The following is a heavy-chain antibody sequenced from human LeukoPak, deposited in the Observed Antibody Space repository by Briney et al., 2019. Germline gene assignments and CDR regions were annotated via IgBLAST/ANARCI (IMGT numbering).Heavy chain of an antibody. Sequence: ASVKVSCKASGYTFTGYYMHWVRQAPGQGLEWMGWINPNSGGTNYAQKFQGRVTMTRDTSISTAYMELSRLRSDDTAVYYCARDLYGSRGIVEDRVFAFDIWGQGTMVTVSS. D-gene: IGHD2-8*01. CDR2: INPNSGGT. V-gene: IGHV1-2*02. CDR3: ARDLYGSRGIVEDRVFAFDI. CDR1: GYTFTGYY. J-gene: IGHJ3*02.